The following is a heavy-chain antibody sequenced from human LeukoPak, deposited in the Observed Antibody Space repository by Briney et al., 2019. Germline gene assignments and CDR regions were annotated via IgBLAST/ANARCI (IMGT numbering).Heavy chain of an antibody. CDR2: VSYDGSNK. Sequence: GGSLRLSCAASGFTFSIYGMHRVRQAPGKGLEWVAAVSYDGSNKYYADSVKGRFTISRDNSKNTLYLQMNSLRAEDTAVYSCAKGYCSGGTCYYYFDYWGQGTLVTVSS. V-gene: IGHV3-30*18. J-gene: IGHJ4*02. CDR1: GFTFSIYG. CDR3: AKGYCSGGTCYYYFDY. D-gene: IGHD2-15*01.